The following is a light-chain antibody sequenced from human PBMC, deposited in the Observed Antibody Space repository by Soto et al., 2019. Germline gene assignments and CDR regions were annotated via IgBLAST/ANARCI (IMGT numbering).Light chain of an antibody. Sequence: EIVLTQSPGTLSLSPGERATLSCRASQSVSSSYLVWYQQKPGQAPRLLIYGASSRATGIPDRFSGSGSGTDFTLTISRLEPEDFAVSYCQQYGSSPWTFGQGTKVEIK. CDR2: GAS. V-gene: IGKV3-20*01. CDR1: QSVSSSY. J-gene: IGKJ1*01. CDR3: QQYGSSPWT.